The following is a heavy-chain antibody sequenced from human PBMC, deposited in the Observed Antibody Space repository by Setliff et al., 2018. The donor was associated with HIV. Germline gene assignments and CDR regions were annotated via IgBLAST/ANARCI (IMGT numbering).Heavy chain of an antibody. CDR1: GFTFRNYG. D-gene: IGHD6-19*01. V-gene: IGHV3-30*18. Sequence: VGSLRLSCTASGFTFRNYGMNWVRQAPGKGLKWVAITAYDGTYRHYADSVRGRFTISRDNSRNTVYLDMNSLTAEDTAVDYCVKEGWSSGWYSDYWGQGTLVTVSS. CDR3: VKEGWSSGWYSDY. J-gene: IGHJ4*02. CDR2: TAYDGTYR.